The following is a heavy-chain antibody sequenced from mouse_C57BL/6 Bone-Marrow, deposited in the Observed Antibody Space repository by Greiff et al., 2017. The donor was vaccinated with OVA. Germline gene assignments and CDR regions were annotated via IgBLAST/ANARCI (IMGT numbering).Heavy chain of an antibody. Sequence: VQLQQSGAELVKPGASVKLSCTASGFNIKDYYMHWVKQRTEQGLEWIGRIDPEDGETKYAPKFPGKATITADTSSNTAYLQLSSLTSEDTAVYYCSREGSNYAMDYWGQGTSVTVAS. CDR1: GFNIKDYY. CDR2: IDPEDGET. D-gene: IGHD1-1*01. CDR3: SREGSNYAMDY. V-gene: IGHV14-2*01. J-gene: IGHJ4*01.